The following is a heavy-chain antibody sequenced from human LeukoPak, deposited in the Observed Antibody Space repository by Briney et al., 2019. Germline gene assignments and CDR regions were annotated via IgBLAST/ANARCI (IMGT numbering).Heavy chain of an antibody. CDR1: GGSISSSNW. Sequence: SETLSLTCAVSGGSISSSNWWSWVRQPPGKGLEWSGEIYHSGSTNYNPSLKSRVTISVDKSKNQFSLKLSSVTAADTAVYYCARDYYGSGSYLDYWGQGTLVTVSS. V-gene: IGHV4-4*02. CDR2: IYHSGST. D-gene: IGHD3-10*01. CDR3: ARDYYGSGSYLDY. J-gene: IGHJ4*02.